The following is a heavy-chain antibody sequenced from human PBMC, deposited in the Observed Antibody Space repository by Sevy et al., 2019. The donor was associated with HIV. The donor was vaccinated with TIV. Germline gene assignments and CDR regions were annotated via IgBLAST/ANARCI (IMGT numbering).Heavy chain of an antibody. CDR2: IYFTGNT. J-gene: IGHJ4*02. Sequence: SQTLSLTCSVSGGSISSYFWTWVRQSPGKGLEWIGNIYFTGNTDYSPSLKSRVTLSLDTSKSHFSLILNSVTAADTAVYYCARDSTTRPRVLDYWGQGTLVTVSS. CDR1: GGSISSYF. CDR3: ARDSTTRPRVLDY. V-gene: IGHV4-59*01. D-gene: IGHD1-1*01.